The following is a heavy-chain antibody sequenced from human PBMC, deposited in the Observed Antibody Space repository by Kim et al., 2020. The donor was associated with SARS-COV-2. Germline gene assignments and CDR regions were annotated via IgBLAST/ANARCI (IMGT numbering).Heavy chain of an antibody. CDR1: GGTFSSYA. Sequence: SVKVSCKASGGTFSSYAISWVRQAPGQGLEWMGGIIPIFGTANYAQKFQGRVTITADESTSTAYMELSSLRSEDTAVYYCARGGVPSTIFGVVIQDGMDVWGQGTTVTVSS. J-gene: IGHJ6*02. CDR3: ARGGVPSTIFGVVIQDGMDV. D-gene: IGHD3-3*01. CDR2: IIPIFGTA. V-gene: IGHV1-69*13.